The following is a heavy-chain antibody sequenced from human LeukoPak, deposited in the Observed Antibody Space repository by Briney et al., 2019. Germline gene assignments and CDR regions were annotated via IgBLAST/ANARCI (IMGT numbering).Heavy chain of an antibody. V-gene: IGHV3-23*01. D-gene: IGHD6-25*01. CDR3: SKASSGSNAVADY. CDR2: ISGSGDNT. J-gene: IGHJ4*02. Sequence: GGSLRLSCAASGFTFSSYAMTWVRQAPGKGLEWVSSISGSGDNTYYADSVKGRFTISRDNSKNTLYLQMNSLRAEDTAVYYCSKASSGSNAVADYWGQGTLVTVSS. CDR1: GFTFSSYA.